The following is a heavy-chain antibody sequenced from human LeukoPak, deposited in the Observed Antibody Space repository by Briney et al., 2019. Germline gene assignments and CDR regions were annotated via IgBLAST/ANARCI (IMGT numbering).Heavy chain of an antibody. CDR1: GGTFSSYA. CDR2: IIPIFGTA. J-gene: IGHJ4*02. V-gene: IGHV1-69*13. CDR3: ARDGTVATITGLSY. Sequence: SVKVSCKASGGTFSSYAISWVRQAPGQGLEWMGGIIPIFGTANYAQKFQGRVTITADESTSTAYMELSSLRSEDTAVYYCARDGTVATITGLSYWGQGTLVTVSS. D-gene: IGHD5-12*01.